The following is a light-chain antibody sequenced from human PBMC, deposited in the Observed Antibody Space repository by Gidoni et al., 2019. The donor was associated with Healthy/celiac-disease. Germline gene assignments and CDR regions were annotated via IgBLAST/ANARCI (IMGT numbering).Light chain of an antibody. V-gene: IGLV2-11*01. CDR3: CSYAGSYTV. Sequence: QSARTQPRSVSGAPGQSVTISCTGTSSDVGGYNYVSWYQQHPCKAPNLMIYDVSKRPSGVPDRFSGSKSGNTASLTISGPPAEDEADYYCCSYAGSYTVFGGGTKLTVL. CDR1: SSDVGGYNY. J-gene: IGLJ2*01. CDR2: DVS.